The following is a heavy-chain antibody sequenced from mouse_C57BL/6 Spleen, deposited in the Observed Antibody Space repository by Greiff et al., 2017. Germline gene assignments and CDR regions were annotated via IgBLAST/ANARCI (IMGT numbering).Heavy chain of an antibody. CDR2: FDPSDSYT. D-gene: IGHD1-1*01. CDR1: GYTFTSYW. J-gene: IGHJ2*01. Sequence: QVQLQQPGAELVIPWASVTLSCKASGYTFTSYWLHWVMQRPGQGLEWIGEFDPSDSYTNYNQKFKGQSTMTVDKSSSTAYMQFSSLTSEDSAVYYCARAATVGAKYFFDYWGQGTTLTVSS. CDR3: ARAATVGAKYFFDY. V-gene: IGHV1-69*01.